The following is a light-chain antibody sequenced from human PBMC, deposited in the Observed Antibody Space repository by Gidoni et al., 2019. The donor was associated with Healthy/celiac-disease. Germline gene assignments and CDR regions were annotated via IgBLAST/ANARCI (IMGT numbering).Light chain of an antibody. J-gene: IGKJ4*01. Sequence: IQMTQSPSSLSASVGDRVTITCQASQDISNYLNWYQQKPGKAPKLLIYDASNLETGVPSRFSGSGSVTDFTLTISSLQPEDIATYYCQQYDNLPLTFXGXTKVEIK. CDR3: QQYDNLPLT. CDR2: DAS. V-gene: IGKV1-33*01. CDR1: QDISNY.